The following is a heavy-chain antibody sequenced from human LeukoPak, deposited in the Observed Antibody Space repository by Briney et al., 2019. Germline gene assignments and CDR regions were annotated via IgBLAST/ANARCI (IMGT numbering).Heavy chain of an antibody. Sequence: SETLSLTCTVSGGSISSYYWSWIRQPPGKGLEWIGYIYYCGSTNYNPSLKSRVTISVDTSKNQFSLKLSSVTAADTAVYYCARQDSSSWYPEYWGQGTLVTVSS. CDR1: GGSISSYY. D-gene: IGHD6-13*01. V-gene: IGHV4-59*08. CDR3: ARQDSSSWYPEY. CDR2: IYYCGST. J-gene: IGHJ4*02.